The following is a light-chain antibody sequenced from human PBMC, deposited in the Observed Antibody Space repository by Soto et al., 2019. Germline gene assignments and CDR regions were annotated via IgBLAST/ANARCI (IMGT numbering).Light chain of an antibody. J-gene: IGKJ5*01. CDR2: AAS. CDR1: QYSSGW. CDR3: QYTDSFPLIT. Sequence: QMAQCPSSVSAFVGDRATITCRLSQYSSGWLAWYQQKPGKAPKLLIYAASSLHSGVPSRFSGSGSGTDFTLTISSLQPEDFATYYCQYTDSFPLITFGQGTRLEIK. V-gene: IGKV1-12*01.